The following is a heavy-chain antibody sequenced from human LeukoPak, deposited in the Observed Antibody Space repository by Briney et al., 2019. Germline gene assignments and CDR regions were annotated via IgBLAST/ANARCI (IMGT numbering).Heavy chain of an antibody. Sequence: GGSLRPSCATSGLTFTSAWLTWVRQAPGKGLEWVGRIKSKSVGETTDYAAPVKGRFTISRDDSENTLYLQMNSLKTEDTAVYYCTTHSGNDLRSWGQGTLVTVSS. V-gene: IGHV3-15*01. J-gene: IGHJ5*02. CDR2: IKSKSVGETT. D-gene: IGHD5-12*01. CDR3: TTHSGNDLRS. CDR1: GLTFTSAW.